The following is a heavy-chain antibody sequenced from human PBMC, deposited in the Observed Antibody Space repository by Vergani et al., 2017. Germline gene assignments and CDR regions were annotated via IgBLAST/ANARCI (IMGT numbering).Heavy chain of an antibody. Sequence: EVQLLESGGGLVQPGGSLRLSCAASGFTFRSDAMSWVRQAPGKGLEWLAYIGKDGINTRYRDAVKGRFTVSRDNSKDILYLQMDSLRSEDTALYYCAKYLRDSTDGLPDSWGPVTLVIVSS. CDR3: AKYLRDSTDGLPDS. D-gene: IGHD2-21*02. CDR1: GFTFRSDA. V-gene: IGHV3-23*03. J-gene: IGHJ4*02. CDR2: IGKDGINT.